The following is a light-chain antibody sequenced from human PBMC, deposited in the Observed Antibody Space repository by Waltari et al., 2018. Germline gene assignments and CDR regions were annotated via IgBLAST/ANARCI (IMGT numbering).Light chain of an antibody. J-gene: IGKJ3*01. V-gene: IGKV1-9*01. CDR1: QGISSY. CDR3: QQLNSYPPVT. Sequence: IQLTQSPSSLSASVGDRVTITCRASQGISSYLAWYQQKPGKAPKLLIYAASTLQSGVPSRFSGSGSGTDFTLTISSLQPEDFATYDCQQLNSYPPVTFGPGTKVDIK. CDR2: AAS.